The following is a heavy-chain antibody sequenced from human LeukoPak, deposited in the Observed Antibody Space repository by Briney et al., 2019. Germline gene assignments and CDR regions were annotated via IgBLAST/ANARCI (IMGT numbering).Heavy chain of an antibody. CDR3: ARGSYYDFWSGPIIRPYYFDY. V-gene: IGHV1-69*13. CDR2: IIPIFGTA. D-gene: IGHD3-3*01. CDR1: GGTFISYA. J-gene: IGHJ4*02. Sequence: ASVKVSCKASGGTFISYAISWVRQAPGQGLDWMGGIIPIFGTANYAQKFQGRVTITADESTSTAYMELSSLRSEDTAVYYCARGSYYDFWSGPIIRPYYFDYWGQGTLVTVSS.